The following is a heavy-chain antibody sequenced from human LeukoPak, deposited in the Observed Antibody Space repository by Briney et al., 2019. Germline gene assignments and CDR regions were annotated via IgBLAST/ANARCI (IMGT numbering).Heavy chain of an antibody. J-gene: IGHJ4*02. CDR2: IGWNSGSK. CDR1: GFTFDDYA. CDR3: AKDKTPLMVYAMPDY. Sequence: GGSLRLSCAASGFTFDDYAMHWVRQAAGKGLEWVSGIGWNSGSKGYADSVKGRFTISRDNAKNSLYLQMNSLRAEDTALYYCAKDKTPLMVYAMPDYWGQGTLVTVSS. D-gene: IGHD2-8*01. V-gene: IGHV3-9*01.